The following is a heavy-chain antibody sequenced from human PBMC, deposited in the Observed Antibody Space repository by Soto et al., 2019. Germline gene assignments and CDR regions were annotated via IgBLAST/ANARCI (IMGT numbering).Heavy chain of an antibody. V-gene: IGHV3-23*01. CDR3: VKEGSGWYSRGSFDF. J-gene: IGHJ3*01. D-gene: IGHD6-19*01. Sequence: EVQLLESGGDLVQPGGSLRLSCAASGLTFSNYAMNWVRQAPGKGLEWVSVISGSGGSASYADSMKGRFTISRDNSKNTMYLQMNSLRDEDTATYYCVKEGSGWYSRGSFDFWGRGTMVTVSS. CDR2: ISGSGGSA. CDR1: GLTFSNYA.